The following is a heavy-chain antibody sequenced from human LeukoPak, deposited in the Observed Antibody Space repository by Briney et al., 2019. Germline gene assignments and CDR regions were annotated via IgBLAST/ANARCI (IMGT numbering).Heavy chain of an antibody. D-gene: IGHD2-15*01. J-gene: IGHJ5*02. CDR2: IRYDGSYK. CDR3: AKLGLYCSGGSCYLSWFDP. CDR1: GFTFNSYA. V-gene: IGHV3-30*02. Sequence: GGSLRLSCAASGFTFNSYAMHWVRQAPGKGLEWVAFIRYDGSYKYYADSVKGRFTISRDNSKNTLYLQMNSLRAEDTAVYYCAKLGLYCSGGSCYLSWFDPWGQGTLVTVSS.